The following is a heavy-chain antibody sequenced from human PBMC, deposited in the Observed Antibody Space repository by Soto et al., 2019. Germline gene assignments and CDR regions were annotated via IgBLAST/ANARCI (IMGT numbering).Heavy chain of an antibody. V-gene: IGHV4-61*03. CDR3: ARDPGGLSGYYYRGSFDI. CDR1: RGSGRSDNYY. CDR2: ISKTGNT. Sequence: SETLSLTCTVSRGSGRSDNYYWTWIRQTPVKGLEWLGFISKTGNTKYNPSLKSRVTISLDTSKNHFSLRLTSVTAADTAVYYCARDPGGLSGYYYRGSFDIWGQGTLVTVSS. J-gene: IGHJ4*03. D-gene: IGHD3-22*01.